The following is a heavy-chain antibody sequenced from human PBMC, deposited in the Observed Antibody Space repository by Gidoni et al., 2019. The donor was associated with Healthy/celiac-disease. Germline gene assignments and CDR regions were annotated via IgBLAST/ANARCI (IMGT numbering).Heavy chain of an antibody. Sequence: EVQLVESGGGLVKPGGSLRLSCAAYGFTFSSYSMNWVRQAPGKGLEWVSSISSSISYIYYADSVKGRFTISRDNAKNSLYLQMNSLRAEDTAVYYCARAVWGMDVWGQGTTVTVSS. J-gene: IGHJ6*02. D-gene: IGHD1-20*01. V-gene: IGHV3-21*01. CDR2: ISSSISYI. CDR1: GFTFSSYS. CDR3: ARAVWGMDV.